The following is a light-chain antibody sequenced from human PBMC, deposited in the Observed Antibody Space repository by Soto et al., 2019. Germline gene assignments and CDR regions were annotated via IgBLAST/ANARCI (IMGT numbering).Light chain of an antibody. Sequence: QSALTQPASVSGSPGQSITISCTGTSSDVGGYNYVSWYQQHPGKAPKLMIYEVSNRPSGVSNRFSGSKSGNTASLTISGLQAEDEADYYCISYTSSSTPYVVGTGTKLTVL. V-gene: IGLV2-14*01. J-gene: IGLJ1*01. CDR2: EVS. CDR1: SSDVGGYNY. CDR3: ISYTSSSTPYV.